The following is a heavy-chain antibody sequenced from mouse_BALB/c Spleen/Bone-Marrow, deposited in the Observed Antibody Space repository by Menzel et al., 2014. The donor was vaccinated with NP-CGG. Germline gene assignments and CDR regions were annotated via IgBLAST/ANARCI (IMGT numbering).Heavy chain of an antibody. Sequence: VQLQQSGPELVKPGASVKMSCKASGYTFTDYVISWVKQRTGQGLEWIGEIYPGSGSTYYNEKFKGKATLTADKSSNTAYMQHSSMTSEDSAVYYCARYYDYDWYFDVWGAGTTVTVSS. CDR2: IYPGSGST. V-gene: IGHV1-77*01. CDR1: GYTFTDYV. CDR3: ARYYDYDWYFDV. J-gene: IGHJ1*01. D-gene: IGHD2-4*01.